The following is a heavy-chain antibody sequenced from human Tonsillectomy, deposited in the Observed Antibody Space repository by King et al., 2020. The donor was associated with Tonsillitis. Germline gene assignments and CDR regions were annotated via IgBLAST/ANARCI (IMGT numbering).Heavy chain of an antibody. CDR1: GFTFSDYH. CDR3: ASVGRYCGGGSCYSKY. J-gene: IGHJ4*02. V-gene: IGHV3-11*05. CDR2: ISSSSSYA. D-gene: IGHD2-15*01. Sequence: QLVQSGGGLVKPGGSLRLSCAASGFTFSDYHMSWFRQAPGKGLEWVSYISSSSSYANYADSVKGRFTISRDSAKNSLYLQMTSLRAGDTAVYYCASVGRYCGGGSCYSKYWGQGTLVTVSS.